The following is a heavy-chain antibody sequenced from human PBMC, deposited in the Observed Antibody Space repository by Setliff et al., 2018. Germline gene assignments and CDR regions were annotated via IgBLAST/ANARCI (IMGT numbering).Heavy chain of an antibody. CDR1: GGSISEPNYY. J-gene: IGHJ5*01. CDR2: IYTSLST. Sequence: LTCTVSGGSISEPNYYWSWIRQPPGRGLEWIGFIYTSLSTIYNPSLKSRVTISVDTSKNHFSLRLGSVTAADTAVYYCARAVNFGDYGDNWFDSWGQGTLVTVS. D-gene: IGHD4-17*01. CDR3: ARAVNFGDYGDNWFDS. V-gene: IGHV4-4*08.